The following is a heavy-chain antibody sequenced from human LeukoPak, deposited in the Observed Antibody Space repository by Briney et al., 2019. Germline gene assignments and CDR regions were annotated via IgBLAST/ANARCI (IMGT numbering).Heavy chain of an antibody. CDR2: ISSSGSTI. CDR3: ARFAIFGVVIIPVGFMDV. V-gene: IGHV3-48*03. CDR1: GFTFSNY. D-gene: IGHD3-3*01. Sequence: GGSLRLSCAASGFTFSNYMNWVRQAPGKGLEWVSYISSSGSTIYYADSVKGRFTISRDNAKNSLYLQMNSLRAEDTAVYYCARFAIFGVVIIPVGFMDVWGKGTTVTVSS. J-gene: IGHJ6*03.